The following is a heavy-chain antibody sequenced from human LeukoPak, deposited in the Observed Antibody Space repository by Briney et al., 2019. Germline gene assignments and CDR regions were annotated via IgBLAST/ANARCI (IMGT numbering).Heavy chain of an antibody. J-gene: IGHJ4*02. CDR1: GFTFSSYV. CDR3: AKGQTTVTTIDY. D-gene: IGHD4-11*01. Sequence: GGSLRLSCAASGFTFSSYVMSWVRQAPGKGLEWVSSISFSGGSTYYADSVKGRFTISRDNLKNTLYLQMNSLRAEDTALYYCAKGQTTVTTIDYWGQGILVTVSS. V-gene: IGHV3-23*01. CDR2: ISFSGGST.